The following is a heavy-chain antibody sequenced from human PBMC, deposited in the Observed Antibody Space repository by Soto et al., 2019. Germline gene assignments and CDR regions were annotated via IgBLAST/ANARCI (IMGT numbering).Heavy chain of an antibody. V-gene: IGHV1-69*01. Sequence: QVQLVQSGAEVKKPGSSVKVSCKASGGTFSSYAISWVRQAPGHGLEWMGGIIPIFGTANYAQKFQGRVTLTADESTSTAYMELSSLRAEDTAVYYRASALGYCSGGSCYPPGYYGMDVWGQGTTVTVSS. D-gene: IGHD2-15*01. CDR1: GGTFSSYA. J-gene: IGHJ6*02. CDR2: IIPIFGTA. CDR3: ASALGYCSGGSCYPPGYYGMDV.